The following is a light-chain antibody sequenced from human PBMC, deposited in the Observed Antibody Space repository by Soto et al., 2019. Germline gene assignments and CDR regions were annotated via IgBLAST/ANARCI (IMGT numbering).Light chain of an antibody. CDR2: GAS. Sequence: EIVLTQSPGTLSLSPGERATLSCRASQSVSSSYLAWYQQKPGQAHMLLIYGASSRATGIPDRFSGSGSGTHFPLTISRLEPEAFAVYYCQQYGSSSWTFCQGTKVEIK. CDR3: QQYGSSSWT. J-gene: IGKJ1*01. CDR1: QSVSSSY. V-gene: IGKV3-20*01.